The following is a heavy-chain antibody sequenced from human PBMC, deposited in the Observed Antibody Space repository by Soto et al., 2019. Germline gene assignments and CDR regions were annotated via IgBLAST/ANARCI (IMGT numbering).Heavy chain of an antibody. CDR2: IYYSGST. Sequence: QLQLQESGPGLVKPSETLSLTCTVSGGSISSSSYYWGWIRQPPGKGLEWIGSIYYSGSTYYNPSLKSRVTISVDTSKNQFSLKLSSVTAADTAVYYCARSPPVIVRGVIGWFDPWGQGTLVTVSS. CDR1: GGSISSSSYY. V-gene: IGHV4-39*01. J-gene: IGHJ5*02. D-gene: IGHD3-10*01. CDR3: ARSPPVIVRGVIGWFDP.